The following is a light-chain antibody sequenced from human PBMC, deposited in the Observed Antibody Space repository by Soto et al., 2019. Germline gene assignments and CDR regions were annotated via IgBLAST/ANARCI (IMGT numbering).Light chain of an antibody. J-gene: IGKJ5*01. CDR1: QSLSSN. CDR3: QQRGDWPPIT. Sequence: VVMAQYPATLSVSPGEGVTGSCRSSQSLSSNLAWYQQKPGQAPRLLIYGASTRATDIPARFSGSGSGTEFTLTISSLEPEDYAVYYCQQRGDWPPITFGQGTRLEI. CDR2: GAS. V-gene: IGKV3-15*01.